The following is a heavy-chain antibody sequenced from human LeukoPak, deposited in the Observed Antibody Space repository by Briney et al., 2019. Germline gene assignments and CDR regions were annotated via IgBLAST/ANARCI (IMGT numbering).Heavy chain of an antibody. CDR2: IWYDGSNK. J-gene: IGHJ4*02. D-gene: IGHD3-16*01. Sequence: TGGSLRLSCAASGFTFSSYGMHWVRQAPGKGLEWVAVIWYDGSNKYYADSVKGRFTISRDSSKNTLYLQMNSLRAEDTAVYYCARDGSRWVRYFDYWGQGTLVTVSS. V-gene: IGHV3-33*01. CDR1: GFTFSSYG. CDR3: ARDGSRWVRYFDY.